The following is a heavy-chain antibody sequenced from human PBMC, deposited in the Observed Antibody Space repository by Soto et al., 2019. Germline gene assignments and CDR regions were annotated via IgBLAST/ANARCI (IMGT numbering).Heavy chain of an antibody. J-gene: IGHJ4*02. Sequence: GGSLRLSCAASGFTFSSYAMGWVRQGPGKGLEWVVVVSIGGSTHYADSVRGRFTISRDNSKNTLSLQMNSLTAEDTAVYFCAKRRGAGGHFDYWGQGALVTVS. CDR1: GFTFSSYA. V-gene: IGHV3-23*01. CDR3: AKRRGAGGHFDY. D-gene: IGHD2-15*01. CDR2: VSIGGST.